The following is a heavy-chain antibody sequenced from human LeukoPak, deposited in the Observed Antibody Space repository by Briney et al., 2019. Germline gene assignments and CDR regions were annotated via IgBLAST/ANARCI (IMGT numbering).Heavy chain of an antibody. CDR3: ASRGIERTELEGGGIAAAGFDY. CDR2: IYYSGST. V-gene: IGHV4-39*07. D-gene: IGHD6-13*01. J-gene: IGHJ4*02. Sequence: SETLSLTCTVSGGSISSSSYYWGWIRQPPGKGLEWIGSIYYSGSTYYNPSLKSRVTISVDTSKNQFSLKLSSVTAADTAVYYCASRGIERTELEGGGIAAAGFDYWGQGTLVTVSS. CDR1: GGSISSSSYY.